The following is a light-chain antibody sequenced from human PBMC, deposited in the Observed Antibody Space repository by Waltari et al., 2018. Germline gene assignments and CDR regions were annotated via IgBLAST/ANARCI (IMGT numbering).Light chain of an antibody. CDR3: HMWDGTTDHYV. CDR2: DDS. V-gene: IGLV3-21*02. Sequence: SCVLSQPPSVSVAPGQTATITCGGSDIGSKIVPWYQHKAGQAPGLVVCDDSGRPPGDPERFSGANSGNTATLTISRVEAGDEADYYCHMWDGTTDHYVFGTGTKVTVL. CDR1: DIGSKI. J-gene: IGLJ1*01.